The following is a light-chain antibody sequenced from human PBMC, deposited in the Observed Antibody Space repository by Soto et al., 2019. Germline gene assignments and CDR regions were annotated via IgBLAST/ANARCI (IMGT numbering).Light chain of an antibody. CDR3: ATWDSILSFGL. V-gene: IGLV1-51*01. CDR2: DDD. CDR1: SSNIANNY. J-gene: IGLJ2*01. Sequence: QSVLTQPPSVSAAPGQKVTISCSGSSSNIANNYVFWYQQFPGTAPKLLIYDDDKRPSGIPDRFSASKSGTSVTLGITGLQTGDEADYYCATWDSILSFGLFGGGTKLTVL.